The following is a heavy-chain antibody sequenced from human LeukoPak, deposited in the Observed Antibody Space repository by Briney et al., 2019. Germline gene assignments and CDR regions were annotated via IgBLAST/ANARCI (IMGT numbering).Heavy chain of an antibody. D-gene: IGHD5-18*01. CDR1: GFTFSTYG. CDR2: TSYDISNK. V-gene: IGHV3-30*03. CDR3: ARDLVDTIMVFDY. J-gene: IGHJ4*02. Sequence: GGSLRLSCAASGFTFSTYGMHWVRQAPGKGLEWVAVTSYDISNKYYADSVKGRFTISRDNSKNTLYLQMNSLRAEDTAVYYCARDLVDTIMVFDYWGQGTLVTVSS.